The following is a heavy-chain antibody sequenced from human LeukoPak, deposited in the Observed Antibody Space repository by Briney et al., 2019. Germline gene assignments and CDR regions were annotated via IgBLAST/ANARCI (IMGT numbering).Heavy chain of an antibody. J-gene: IGHJ4*02. Sequence: SSETLSLTCAVYGGSFSGYYWSWVRQPPGKGLEWIGEIYHSGSTNYNPSLKSRVTISVDKSKNQFSLKLSSVTAADTAVYYCARERADTGEDYWGQGTLVTVSS. CDR2: IYHSGST. V-gene: IGHV4-34*01. CDR1: GGSFSGYY. CDR3: ARERADTGEDY. D-gene: IGHD3-10*01.